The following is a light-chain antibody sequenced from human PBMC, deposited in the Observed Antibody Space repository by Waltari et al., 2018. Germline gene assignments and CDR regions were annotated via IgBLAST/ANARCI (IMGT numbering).Light chain of an antibody. CDR2: KDN. J-gene: IGLJ2*01. CDR1: VLAEKY. Sequence: YDLTQPLSVSVSPGQTATITCSGAVLAEKYVRWFQQKPGQAPTLILYKDNERPSGIPERFTGPSSGATVTLTIRGALLEDEADYHCHAAADNNWFFGGGTKLTVL. CDR3: HAAADNNWF. V-gene: IGLV3-27*01.